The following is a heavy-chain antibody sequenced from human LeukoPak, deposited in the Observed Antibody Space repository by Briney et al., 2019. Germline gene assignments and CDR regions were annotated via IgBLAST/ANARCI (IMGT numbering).Heavy chain of an antibody. CDR1: GDSTSSITYY. CDR2: SYDSGTT. D-gene: IGHD5-12*01. Sequence: KPSETLSLKGTGSGDSTSSITYYWHWTRQAPGKGLEWIGNSYDSGTTHYSPSLKSRVHISGDTCKNQSSLKLHSVTAPDTAIYYCATHRRSGSGGSENAFEIWGQGTMVTVSS. J-gene: IGHJ3*02. CDR3: ATHRRSGSGGSENAFEI. V-gene: IGHV4-39*01.